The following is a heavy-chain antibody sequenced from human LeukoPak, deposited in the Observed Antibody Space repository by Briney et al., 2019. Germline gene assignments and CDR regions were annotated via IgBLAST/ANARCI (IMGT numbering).Heavy chain of an antibody. CDR3: ASTDSSGYPGFDY. CDR2: IYSGGST. CDR1: GFTFSSYG. J-gene: IGHJ4*02. V-gene: IGHV3-53*01. D-gene: IGHD3-22*01. Sequence: GGSLRLSCAASGFTFSSYGMHWVRQAPGKGLEWVSVIYSGGSTYYADSVKGRFTISRDNSKNTLYLQMNSLRAEDTAVYYCASTDSSGYPGFDYWGQGTLVTVSS.